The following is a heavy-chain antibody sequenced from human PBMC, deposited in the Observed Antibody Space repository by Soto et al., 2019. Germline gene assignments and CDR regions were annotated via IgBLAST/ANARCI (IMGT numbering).Heavy chain of an antibody. V-gene: IGHV6-1*01. CDR3: ARAKNIGMDV. Sequence: PSQTLSRTCAISGDRVCSDSAVWNWIQLSPSRGLEWLGRTYYRSKWYYDYATSLKSRITVNPDTSINQFSLQLNAVTPDDTAVYYCARAKNIGMDVWGQGTTVTVSS. CDR2: TYYRSKWYY. CDR1: GDRVCSDSAV. J-gene: IGHJ6*02.